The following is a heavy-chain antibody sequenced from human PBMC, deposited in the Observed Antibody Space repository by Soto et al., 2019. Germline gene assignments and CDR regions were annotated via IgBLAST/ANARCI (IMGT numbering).Heavy chain of an antibody. CDR2: IIPIFGTA. V-gene: IGHV1-69*01. J-gene: IGHJ4*02. CDR3: ARDGIGVVAGTGHYYFDY. Sequence: VKVSCKASGGTFSSYAISWVRQAPGQGLEWMGGIIPIFGTANYAQKFQGRVTITADESTSTAYMELSSLRSEDTAVYYCARDGIGVVAGTGHYYFDYWGQGTLVTVSS. D-gene: IGHD6-19*01. CDR1: GGTFSSYA.